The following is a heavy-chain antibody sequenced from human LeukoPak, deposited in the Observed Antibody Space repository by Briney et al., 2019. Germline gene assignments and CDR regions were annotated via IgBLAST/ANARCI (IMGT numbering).Heavy chain of an antibody. Sequence: SQTLSLTCTVSGGSISSGSYYWSWIRQPAGKGLEWIRRIYTSGSTNYNPSLKSRVTISVDTSKNQFSLKLGSVTAADTAVYYCARWFGELGFDYWGQGTLVTVSS. J-gene: IGHJ4*02. CDR2: IYTSGST. CDR3: ARWFGELGFDY. V-gene: IGHV4-61*02. D-gene: IGHD3-10*01. CDR1: GGSISSGSYY.